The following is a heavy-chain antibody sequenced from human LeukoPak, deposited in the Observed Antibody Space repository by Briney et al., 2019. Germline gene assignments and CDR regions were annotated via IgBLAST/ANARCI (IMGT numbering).Heavy chain of an antibody. CDR3: TKDAPDSGGWFFFDS. Sequence: GGSLRLSCAASGFTFSTYDMNWVRQAPGKGLEWVSTISGIDTFYADSVKGRFTISRDNSKNTLYLQMISLRAEDTAVYYCTKDAPDSGGWFFFDSWGQGTLVTVSS. J-gene: IGHJ4*02. CDR2: ISGIDT. V-gene: IGHV3-23*01. D-gene: IGHD6-19*01. CDR1: GFTFSTYD.